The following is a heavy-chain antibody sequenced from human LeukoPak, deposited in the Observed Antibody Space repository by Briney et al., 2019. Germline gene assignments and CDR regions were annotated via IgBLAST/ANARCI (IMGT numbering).Heavy chain of an antibody. CDR2: ISYDGSNK. V-gene: IGHV3-30-3*01. CDR3: ARGRELPYFDY. CDR1: GFTFSSYA. Sequence: GGSLRLSCAASGFTFSSYAMHWVRQAPGKGLEWVAVISYDGSNKYYADSVKGRFTISRDNFKNTLYLQMNSLRAEDTAVYYCARGRELPYFDYWGQGTLVTVSS. J-gene: IGHJ4*02. D-gene: IGHD1-26*01.